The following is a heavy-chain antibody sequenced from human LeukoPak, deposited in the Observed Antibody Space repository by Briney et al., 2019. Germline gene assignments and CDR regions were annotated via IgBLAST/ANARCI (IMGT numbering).Heavy chain of an antibody. CDR1: GFTFSSYG. CDR3: AKDLRSTLWLPY. CDR2: ISGSGGST. Sequence: TGGSLRLSCAASGFTFSSYGMSWVRQAPGKGLEWVSAISGSGGSTYYADSVKGRFTISRDNSKNTLYLQMNSLRAEDTAVYYCAKDLRSTLWLPYWGQGTLVTVSS. V-gene: IGHV3-23*01. J-gene: IGHJ4*02. D-gene: IGHD3-10*01.